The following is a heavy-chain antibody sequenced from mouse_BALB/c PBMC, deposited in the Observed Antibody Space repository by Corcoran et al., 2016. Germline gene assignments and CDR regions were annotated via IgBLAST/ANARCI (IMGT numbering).Heavy chain of an antibody. V-gene: IGHV1-84*02. CDR1: GYTFTSYV. D-gene: IGHD2-1*01. CDR2: IYPGSGNT. CDR3: ARWGNYYFDY. Sequence: VQLQQSGPELVKPGASVKMSCKASGYTFTSYVMHWVKQKPGQGLEWIGWIYPGSGNTKYNEKFKGKATLTVDTSSSTAYMQLSSLTSEDTAVYFCARWGNYYFDYWGQGTTLTVSS. J-gene: IGHJ2*01.